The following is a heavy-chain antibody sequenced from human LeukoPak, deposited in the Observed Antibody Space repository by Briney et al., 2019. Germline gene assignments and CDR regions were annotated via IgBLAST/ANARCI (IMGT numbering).Heavy chain of an antibody. Sequence: GGSLRLSCAASGFTFDDYGMNWVRQAPGKGLEWVSSISSSSSYIYYADSVKGRFTISRDNAKNSLYLQMNSLRAEDTAVYYCARDGFLAAAGTLLDYWGQGTLVTVSS. CDR3: ARDGFLAAAGTLLDY. V-gene: IGHV3-21*01. J-gene: IGHJ4*02. CDR1: GFTFDDYG. CDR2: ISSSSSYI. D-gene: IGHD6-13*01.